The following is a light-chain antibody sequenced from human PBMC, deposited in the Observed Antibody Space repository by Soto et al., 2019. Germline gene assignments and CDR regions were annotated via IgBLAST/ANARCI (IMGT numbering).Light chain of an antibody. J-gene: IGLJ2*01. CDR3: QSYVGGSEV. Sequence: QSVLTQPTSVSGAPGQTVTISCTGSSSNIGANYDVNWYQQLPGTAPKVLIYGNTDRPSGVPDRFSASKSGTSASLAITGLQAEDEADYYCQSYVGGSEVFGGGTKLTVL. CDR2: GNT. CDR1: SSNIGANYD. V-gene: IGLV1-40*01.